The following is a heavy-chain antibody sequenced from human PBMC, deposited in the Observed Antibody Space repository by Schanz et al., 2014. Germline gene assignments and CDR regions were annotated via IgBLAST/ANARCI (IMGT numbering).Heavy chain of an antibody. Sequence: EVQLVESGGGLVQPGGSLRLSCAASGFSFNNYCMTWFRQAPGKGLEWVANIIHDGSEKFYVDSVKGRFTISRDNAKNSLYLQMDALRAEDTAVYYCARVRYCSGGRCYQDNWFDPWGQGTLXTVSS. CDR1: GFSFNNYC. CDR2: IIHDGSEK. D-gene: IGHD2-15*01. J-gene: IGHJ5*02. CDR3: ARVRYCSGGRCYQDNWFDP. V-gene: IGHV3-7*01.